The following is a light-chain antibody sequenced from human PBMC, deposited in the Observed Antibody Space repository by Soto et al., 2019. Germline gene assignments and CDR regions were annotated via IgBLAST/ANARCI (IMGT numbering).Light chain of an antibody. V-gene: IGKV1-8*01. J-gene: IGKJ5*01. CDR3: QHYYSYLIT. CDR2: AAS. CDR1: QGISSY. Sequence: AIRMTQSPSSFSASTGDRVTITCRASQGISSYLAWYQQKPGTAPKLLIYAASTLQSGVPSRFSGSGSGKDFTLTISCLQSEDFANYYYQHYYSYLITFGQGTRLEIK.